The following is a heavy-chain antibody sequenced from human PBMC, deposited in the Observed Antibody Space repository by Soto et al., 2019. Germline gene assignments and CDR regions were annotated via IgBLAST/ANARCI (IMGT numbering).Heavy chain of an antibody. CDR3: ARACGSGTLYDMDV. CDR2: ISSGSGTI. D-gene: IGHD3-10*01. CDR1: GFTSSTDS. J-gene: IGHJ6*02. V-gene: IGHV3-48*02. Sequence: PGGSLRLSCVAPGFTSSTDSMNWVRQAPGKGLEWVSYISSGSGTIYYADSVKGRFTISRDNAKNSMFLQMNSLRDEDTAVYYCARACGSGTLYDMDVWGQGTTVTVSS.